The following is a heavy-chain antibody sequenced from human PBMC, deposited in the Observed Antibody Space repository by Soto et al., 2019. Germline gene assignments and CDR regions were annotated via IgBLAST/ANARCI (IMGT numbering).Heavy chain of an antibody. CDR3: AKDRSIRDSSTYYPNYYYGLDV. V-gene: IGHV3-30*18. Sequence: ESGGGVVQPGRSLRLSCAASEFTFSDYSMHWVRQAPGKGLEWVAVISFDGSHEYYADSVQGRITISRDNSKNTLYLQINSLRAEDTAVYYCAKDRSIRDSSTYYPNYYYGLDVWGQGTTVTVSS. D-gene: IGHD3-22*01. CDR2: ISFDGSHE. J-gene: IGHJ6*02. CDR1: EFTFSDYS.